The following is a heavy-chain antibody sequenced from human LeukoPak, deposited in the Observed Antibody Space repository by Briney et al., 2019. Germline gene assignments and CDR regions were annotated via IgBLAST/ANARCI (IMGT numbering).Heavy chain of an antibody. CDR1: GFTFSSYW. D-gene: IGHD5-18*01. Sequence: GGSLRLSCAASGFTFSSYWMSWVRQAPGKGLEWVSVIYSGGSTNYADSVKGRFTISRDNSMNTLYLQMNSLRAEDTAVYYCAIYTAMGHWGQGTLVTVSS. CDR3: AIYTAMGH. J-gene: IGHJ4*02. V-gene: IGHV3-53*01. CDR2: IYSGGST.